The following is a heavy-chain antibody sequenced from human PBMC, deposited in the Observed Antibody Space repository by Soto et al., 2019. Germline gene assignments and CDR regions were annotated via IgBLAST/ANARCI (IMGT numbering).Heavy chain of an antibody. CDR3: ARVSGRRHQLRFDP. CDR1: GGSISSGGYY. V-gene: IGHV4-31*03. CDR2: IYYSGST. D-gene: IGHD2-2*01. J-gene: IGHJ5*02. Sequence: PSETLSLTCTVSGGSISSGGYYWSWIRQHPGKGLEWIGYIYYSGSTYYNPSLKSRVTISVDTSKNQFSLKLSSVTAADTAVYYCARVSGRRHQLRFDPWGQGTLVTVSS.